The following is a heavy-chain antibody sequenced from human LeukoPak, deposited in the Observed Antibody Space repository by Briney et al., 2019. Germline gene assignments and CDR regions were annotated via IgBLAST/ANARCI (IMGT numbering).Heavy chain of an antibody. CDR3: ARDAGYSYGNGLRGFDY. D-gene: IGHD5-18*01. Sequence: GGSLRLSCAASGFTFSSYAMHWVRQAPGKGLEWVAVISYDGSNKYYADSVKGRFTISRDNPKNTLYLQMNSLRAEDTAVYYCARDAGYSYGNGLRGFDYWGQGTLVTVSS. CDR2: ISYDGSNK. V-gene: IGHV3-30-3*01. J-gene: IGHJ4*02. CDR1: GFTFSSYA.